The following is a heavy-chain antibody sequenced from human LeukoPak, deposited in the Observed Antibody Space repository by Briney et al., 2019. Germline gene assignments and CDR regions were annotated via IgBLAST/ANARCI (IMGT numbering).Heavy chain of an antibody. Sequence: SETLSLTCTASGGSVSNYYWSWIRQSPGKGLEWIGYIYYSGSTYYNPSLKSRVTISVDTSKNQFSLKLSSVTAADTAVYYCARAVLRGYYDFWSGYCHMDVWGKGTTVTVSS. CDR2: IYYSGST. CDR3: ARAVLRGYYDFWSGYCHMDV. V-gene: IGHV4-59*02. J-gene: IGHJ6*03. D-gene: IGHD3-3*01. CDR1: GGSVSNYY.